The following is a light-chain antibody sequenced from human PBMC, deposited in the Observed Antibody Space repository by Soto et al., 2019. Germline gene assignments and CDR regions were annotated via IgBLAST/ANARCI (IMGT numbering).Light chain of an antibody. CDR2: DVS. CDR1: SSDVGAYNY. CDR3: SSYAGSYTLWV. Sequence: QSALTQPRSVSGSPGQSVTISCTGTSSDVGAYNYVSWYQQHPGKAPKLIIYDVSKRPSGVPDRFSGSKSGNTASLTIPGLQADDEADYYCSSYAGSYTLWVFGGGTKVTVL. V-gene: IGLV2-11*01. J-gene: IGLJ3*02.